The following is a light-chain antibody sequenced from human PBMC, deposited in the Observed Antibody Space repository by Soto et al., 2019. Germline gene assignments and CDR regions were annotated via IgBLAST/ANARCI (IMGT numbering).Light chain of an antibody. CDR2: AAS. Sequence: IQMTQSPSSLSASVGDRVTITCRASQSINTYLHWYQQKPGKAPNLLIYAASTLQSGVPSRFSGSGSGTDFTLTISSLQPEDFATYFCQHGYSTPLTFGGGTKVDIK. CDR3: QHGYSTPLT. V-gene: IGKV1-39*01. J-gene: IGKJ4*01. CDR1: QSINTY.